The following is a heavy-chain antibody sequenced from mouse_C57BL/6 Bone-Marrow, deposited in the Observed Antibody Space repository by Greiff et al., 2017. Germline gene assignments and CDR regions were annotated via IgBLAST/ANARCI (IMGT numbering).Heavy chain of an antibody. CDR2: IYPGNSDT. D-gene: IGHD1-1*01. V-gene: IGHV1-5*01. Sequence: VQLQQSGTVLARPGASVKMSCKTSGYTFTSYWMHWVKQRPGQGLEWIGAIYPGNSDTSYNQKFKGKAKLTAITSASTAYMELSSLTTEDSAVYNGTCSDHYYGSWVGYWGQGTTLTVSS. J-gene: IGHJ2*01. CDR1: GYTFTSYW. CDR3: TCSDHYYGSWVGY.